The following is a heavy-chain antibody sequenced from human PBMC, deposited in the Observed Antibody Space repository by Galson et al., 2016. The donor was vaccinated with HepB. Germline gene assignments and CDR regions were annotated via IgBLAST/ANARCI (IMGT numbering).Heavy chain of an antibody. V-gene: IGHV3-23*01. CDR2: ISGRGDT. D-gene: IGHD2-15*01. CDR3: AKAWVVVFSGRGYYFDS. CDR1: GFTFSNFA. J-gene: IGHJ4*02. Sequence: SLRLSCAVSGFTFSNFAMSWVRQAPGKGLEWISGISGRGDTYYADSVKGRFTISRDNSLNTLYLQLDSLRADDTALYYGAKAWVVVFSGRGYYFDSWGQGTLVTVSS.